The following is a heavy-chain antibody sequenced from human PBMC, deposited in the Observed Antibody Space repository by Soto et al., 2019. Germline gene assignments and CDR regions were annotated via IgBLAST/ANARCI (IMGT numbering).Heavy chain of an antibody. CDR2: IKSDGSST. CDR1: GFSISDYW. Sequence: GGSLRLSCAASGFSISDYWMHWVRQAPGKGLVWVSRIKSDGSSTSYADSVKGRFTISRDNAKNTLYLQMNSLRAEDTAVYYCAREYCSSTSCLNWFDPWGQGTLVTVSS. CDR3: AREYCSSTSCLNWFDP. D-gene: IGHD2-2*01. V-gene: IGHV3-74*01. J-gene: IGHJ5*02.